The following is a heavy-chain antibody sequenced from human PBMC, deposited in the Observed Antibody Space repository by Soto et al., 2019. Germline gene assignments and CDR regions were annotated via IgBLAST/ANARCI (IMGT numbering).Heavy chain of an antibody. CDR1: GGTFSSSA. D-gene: IGHD6-13*01. Sequence: QVQLVQSGAEVKKPGSSVKVSCKASGGTFSSSAISWVRQAPGQGLEWMGGIIPIFGTENYAQKFQCRVTITADKSTSTAYMELSSLRSEDTAVYYCARDIAAAGHYYGIDVWGQGTPVTGSS. CDR2: IIPIFGTE. V-gene: IGHV1-69*06. J-gene: IGHJ6*02. CDR3: ARDIAAAGHYYGIDV.